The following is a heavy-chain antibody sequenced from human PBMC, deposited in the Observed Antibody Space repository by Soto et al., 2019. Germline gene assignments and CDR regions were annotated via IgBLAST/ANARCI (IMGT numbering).Heavy chain of an antibody. Sequence: GGSLRLSCAASGFTFSSYAMHWVRQAPGKGLEWVAVISYDGSNKYYADSVKGRFTISRDNSKNTLYLQMNSLRAEDTAVYYCARDSVLEWLFNYYYYYGMDVWGQGTTVTVSS. CDR1: GFTFSSYA. CDR2: ISYDGSNK. D-gene: IGHD3-3*01. CDR3: ARDSVLEWLFNYYYYYGMDV. V-gene: IGHV3-30-3*01. J-gene: IGHJ6*02.